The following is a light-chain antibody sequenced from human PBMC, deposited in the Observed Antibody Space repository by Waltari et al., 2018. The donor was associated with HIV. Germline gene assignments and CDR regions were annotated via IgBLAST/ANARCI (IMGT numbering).Light chain of an antibody. CDR3: ATWDDTLSGHVV. CDR2: RNN. Sequence: QSVLTQPPSASGTPGQRITISCSGSSSTIGSNYVPWYQQLPGTAPKLLIYRNNQRPSGVPDRFSGSKSGTSASLAISGLRSEDEADYYCATWDDTLSGHVVFGGGTKLNVL. CDR1: SSTIGSNY. V-gene: IGLV1-47*01. J-gene: IGLJ2*01.